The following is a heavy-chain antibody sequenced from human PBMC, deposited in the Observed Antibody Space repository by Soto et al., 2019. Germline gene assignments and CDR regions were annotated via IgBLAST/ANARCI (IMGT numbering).Heavy chain of an antibody. CDR1: GLTVSSNY. J-gene: IGHJ4*02. V-gene: IGHV3-66*01. CDR3: AKGIVRGVSAPDH. CDR2: IYSDGST. D-gene: IGHD3-10*02. Sequence: GGSLRLSCAASGLTVSSNYMSWVRQAPGKGLEWVSVIYSDGSTFYADSVKGRFALSRDSWKNTLSLQMNSLRAEDTAIYYCAKGIVRGVSAPDHWGQGTLVTVSS.